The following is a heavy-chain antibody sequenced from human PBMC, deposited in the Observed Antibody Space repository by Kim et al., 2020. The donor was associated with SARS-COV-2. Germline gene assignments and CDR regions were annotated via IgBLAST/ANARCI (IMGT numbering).Heavy chain of an antibody. V-gene: IGHV1-18*04. CDR2: ISAYNGNT. D-gene: IGHD3-22*01. CDR3: ARERGRRWLLRRDLHDAFDI. CDR1: GYTFTSYG. Sequence: ASVKVSCKASGYTFTSYGISWVRQAPGQGLEWMGWISAYNGNTNYAQKLQGRVTMTTDTSTSTAYMELRSLRSDDTAVYYCARERGRRWLLRRDLHDAFDIWGQGTMVTVSS. J-gene: IGHJ3*02.